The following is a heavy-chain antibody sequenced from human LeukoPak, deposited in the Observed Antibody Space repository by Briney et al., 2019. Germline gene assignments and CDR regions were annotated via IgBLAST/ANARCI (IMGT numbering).Heavy chain of an antibody. Sequence: ASVKVSCKVSGYTLTELSMHWVRQAPGKGLEWMGGFDPEDGETIYAQKFQGRVTMTEDTSTDTAYMELSSLRSEDTAVYYCARDLGYDFWSGYGYFDPWGQGTLVTVSS. CDR2: FDPEDGET. CDR3: ARDLGYDFWSGYGYFDP. V-gene: IGHV1-24*01. CDR1: GYTLTELS. J-gene: IGHJ5*02. D-gene: IGHD3-3*01.